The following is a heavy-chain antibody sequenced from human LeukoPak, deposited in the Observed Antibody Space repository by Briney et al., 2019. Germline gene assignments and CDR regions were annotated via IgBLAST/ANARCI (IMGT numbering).Heavy chain of an antibody. J-gene: IGHJ3*02. V-gene: IGHV1-46*01. D-gene: IGHD1-26*01. CDR1: GYTFTSYH. CDR2: INASGGST. Sequence: RASVKVSCKASGYTFTSYHMHWVRQAPGQGLEWMGIINASGGSTSYAKKFQGRVTMTRDTATSTVYMELSSLRSEDTAVYYCARGAIVGATHDAFDIWGQGTMVTVSP. CDR3: ARGAIVGATHDAFDI.